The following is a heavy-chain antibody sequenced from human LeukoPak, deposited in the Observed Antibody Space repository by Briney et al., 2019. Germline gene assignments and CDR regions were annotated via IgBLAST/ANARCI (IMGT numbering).Heavy chain of an antibody. CDR3: AKGRSSSWKHLFDY. CDR1: GFTFSSYW. V-gene: IGHV3-30*18. D-gene: IGHD6-13*01. CDR2: ISYDGSNN. J-gene: IGHJ4*02. Sequence: GGSLRLSCAASGFTFSSYWMHWVRQAPGKGLEWVTVISYDGSNNYYADSVKGRFTISRDNSKNTLYLHMNSLRVEDTAVYYCAKGRSSSWKHLFDYWGQGTLVTVSS.